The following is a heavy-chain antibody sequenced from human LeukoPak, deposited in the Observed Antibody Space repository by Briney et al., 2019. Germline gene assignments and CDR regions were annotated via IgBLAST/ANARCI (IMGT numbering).Heavy chain of an antibody. CDR1: GFTFSSYT. CDR2: ISSSSSYM. CDR3: SLSGWAQTAFDY. J-gene: IGHJ4*02. V-gene: IGHV3-21*01. Sequence: PGGSLRLSCAASGFTFSSYTMNWVRQAPGKGLEWVSSISSSSSYMYYADSVKGRFTISRDNAKNSLYLQMNSLRAEDTAVYYCSLSGWAQTAFDYWGQGTLVTVSS. D-gene: IGHD6-19*01.